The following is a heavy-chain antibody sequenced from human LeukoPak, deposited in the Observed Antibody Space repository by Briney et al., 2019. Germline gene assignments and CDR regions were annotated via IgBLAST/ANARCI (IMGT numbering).Heavy chain of an antibody. V-gene: IGHV3-30*04. CDR3: ARDLQCGGDCHYDALDI. D-gene: IGHD2-21*02. CDR1: GFTFSSYA. Sequence: GRSLRLSCAASGFTFSSYAMHWVRQAPGKGLEWVAVISYDGSNKYYADSVKGRFTISRDNARNSLYLQMNSLRAEDTAVYYCARDLQCGGDCHYDALDIWGQGTMVTVSS. CDR2: ISYDGSNK. J-gene: IGHJ3*02.